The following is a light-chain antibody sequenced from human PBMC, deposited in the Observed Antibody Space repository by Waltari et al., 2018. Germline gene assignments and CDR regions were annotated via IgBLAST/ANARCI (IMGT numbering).Light chain of an antibody. CDR1: SSNIGSNY. J-gene: IGLJ3*02. V-gene: IGLV1-47*01. CDR2: RNK. CDR3: AAWDDSLSGVV. Sequence: QSVLTQPPSASGTPGQRVTIACSGSSSNIGSNYVYWYQQLPGMAPKLLIYRNKTRPPVVPDRVSGSKSGTPASLAISGLRSEDEADYYCAAWDDSLSGVVFGGGTKLTVL.